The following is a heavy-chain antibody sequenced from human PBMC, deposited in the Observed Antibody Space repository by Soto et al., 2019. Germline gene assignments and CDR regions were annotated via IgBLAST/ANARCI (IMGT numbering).Heavy chain of an antibody. CDR2: ISYDGSNK. D-gene: IGHD6-25*01. CDR1: GFTFSNFG. Sequence: GGSLRLSCAASGFTFSNFGMHWVRQAPGKGLEWVALISYDGSNKYYADSVKGRFTISRDSTKNTLSLQINSLRAEDSAVYYCAKDLHSSGWAAYNFDYWGQGTLVTVSS. J-gene: IGHJ4*02. CDR3: AKDLHSSGWAAYNFDY. V-gene: IGHV3-30*18.